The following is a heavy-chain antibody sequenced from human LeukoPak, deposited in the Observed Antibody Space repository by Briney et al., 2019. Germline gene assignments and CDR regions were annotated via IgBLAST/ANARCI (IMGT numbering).Heavy chain of an antibody. CDR2: INHSGST. Sequence: SETLSLTCAVYGGSFSSYYWSWIRQSPGRGLEWIGEINHSGSTYYNPSLKSRVTISEDTSKNQFSLKLSSVTAADAAVYYCARGVRIADYWGQGTLVIVSS. CDR1: GGSFSSYY. CDR3: ARGVRIADY. D-gene: IGHD6-13*01. J-gene: IGHJ4*02. V-gene: IGHV4-34*01.